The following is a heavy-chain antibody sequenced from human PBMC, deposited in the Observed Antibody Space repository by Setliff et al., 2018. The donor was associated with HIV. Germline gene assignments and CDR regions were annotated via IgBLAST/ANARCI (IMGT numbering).Heavy chain of an antibody. CDR1: GFTLSSYG. V-gene: IGHV3-30*02. Sequence: GGSLRLSCAASGFTLSSYGMHWVRQAPGKGLEWVAFIRYDGSHQYYGDSVKGRFTIYRDNSKNTLYLQMNNLRTEDTAVYFCAKNFYSSRWSPLDYWGQGTLVTVSS. J-gene: IGHJ4*02. CDR2: IRYDGSHQ. CDR3: AKNFYSSRWSPLDY. D-gene: IGHD2-2*01.